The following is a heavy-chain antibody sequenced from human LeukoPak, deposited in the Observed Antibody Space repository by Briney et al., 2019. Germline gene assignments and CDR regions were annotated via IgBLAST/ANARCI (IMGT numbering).Heavy chain of an antibody. J-gene: IGHJ5*02. CDR1: GGSFSGYY. CDR2: INHSGST. V-gene: IGHV4-34*01. CDR3: ARAPQDLPSPNWFDP. Sequence: SETLSLTCAVYGGSFSGYYWSWIRQPPGKGLEWIGEINHSGSTNYNPSLKSRVTISVDTSKNQFSLKLSSVTAADTAVYYCARAPQDLPSPNWFDPWGQGTLVIVSS.